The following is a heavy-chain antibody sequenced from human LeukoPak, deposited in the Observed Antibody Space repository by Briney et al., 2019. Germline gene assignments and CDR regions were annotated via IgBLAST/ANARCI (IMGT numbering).Heavy chain of an antibody. D-gene: IGHD1-26*01. J-gene: IGHJ4*02. CDR3: AGSGSYRFEY. V-gene: IGHV3-48*02. CDR1: GFTFSSYS. CDR2: ITASGTAM. Sequence: GGSLRLSCAASGFTFSSYSMNWVRQAPGKGLEWVSHITASGTAMFYADSVKGRFTISRDNAKNSLYLQMNSLRDEDTAVYYCAGSGSYRFEYWGQGTLVTVSS.